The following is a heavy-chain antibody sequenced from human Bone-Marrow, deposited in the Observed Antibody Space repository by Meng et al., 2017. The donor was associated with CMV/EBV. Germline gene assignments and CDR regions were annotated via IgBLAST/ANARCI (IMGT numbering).Heavy chain of an antibody. CDR3: ASSFTVAYFDY. CDR2: ISSSGSTI. D-gene: IGHD4-11*01. J-gene: IGHJ4*02. CDR1: GFTFSDYY. Sequence: GESLKISCAASGFTFSDYYMSWIRQAPGKGLEWVSYISSSGSTIYYADSVKGRFTISRDNAKNSLYLQMNSLRAEDTAVYYCASSFTVAYFDYWGQGTLATVSS. V-gene: IGHV3-11*04.